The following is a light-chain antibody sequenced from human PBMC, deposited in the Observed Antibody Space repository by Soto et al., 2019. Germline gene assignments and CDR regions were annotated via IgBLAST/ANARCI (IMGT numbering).Light chain of an antibody. J-gene: IGKJ1*01. CDR3: QHYRSAQMT. CDR1: QGVANY. Sequence: DIQMTQSPSSLSASVKDRVTITRRASQGVANYLGWYQQKPGKVPKALIYGVSTLQSGVPSRFSGSGSDTDFTLTISSLQPEDAATYYCQHYRSAQMTFGQGTKVDIK. V-gene: IGKV1-27*01. CDR2: GVS.